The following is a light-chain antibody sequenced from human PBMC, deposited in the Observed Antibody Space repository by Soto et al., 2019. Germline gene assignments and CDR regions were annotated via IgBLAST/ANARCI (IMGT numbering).Light chain of an antibody. Sequence: QSVLTQPASVSGSPGQSITISCTGTSSDVGAYNFVSWYQHHPDKAPKLMISEVSNRPSGVSDRFSGSKSGNTASLTISGLQAEEEDDYYCASLTTTSFVFGPGTKVTVL. CDR3: ASLTTTSFV. CDR2: EVS. J-gene: IGLJ1*01. V-gene: IGLV2-14*01. CDR1: SSDVGAYNF.